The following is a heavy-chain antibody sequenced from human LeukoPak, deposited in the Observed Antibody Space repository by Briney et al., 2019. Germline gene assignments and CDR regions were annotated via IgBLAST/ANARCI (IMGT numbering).Heavy chain of an antibody. CDR1: GGSISSSTCY. CDR3: ARDPEGTRDY. CDR2: IHYTGST. Sequence: SETPSLTCTVSGGSISSSTCYWGWIRQPPGKGLEWIGTIHYTGSTFYNPSLRSRVTMSVDTSKNQFSLKLTSVTAADTAVYYCARDPEGTRDYWGQGTLVTVSS. D-gene: IGHD2-8*01. V-gene: IGHV4-39*02. J-gene: IGHJ4*02.